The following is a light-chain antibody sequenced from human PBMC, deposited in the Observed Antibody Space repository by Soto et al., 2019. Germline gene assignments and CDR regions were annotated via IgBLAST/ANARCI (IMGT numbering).Light chain of an antibody. V-gene: IGKV3-20*01. CDR3: QQYGSSPRT. CDR1: QSVSSSY. Sequence: EVVLTQSPLPLSFSPVERTTLSCIASQSVSSSYLAWYQQKPGQAPRLLIYGASSRATGIPDRFSGSGSGTDFTLTISRLEPEDFAVYYCQQYGSSPRTFGQGTKVDI. CDR2: GAS. J-gene: IGKJ1*01.